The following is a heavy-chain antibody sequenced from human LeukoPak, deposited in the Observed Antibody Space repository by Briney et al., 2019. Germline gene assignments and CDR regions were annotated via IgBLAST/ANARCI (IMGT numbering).Heavy chain of an antibody. Sequence: ASVKVSCKASGYTFTSYYMHWVRQAPGQGLEWMGIINPSGGSTSYAQKFQGRVTMTGDTSTSTVYMELSSLRSEDTAVYYCARARQYQLLSPQQHYGMDVWGQGTTVTVSS. J-gene: IGHJ6*02. CDR1: GYTFTSYY. CDR3: ARARQYQLLSPQQHYGMDV. D-gene: IGHD2-2*01. V-gene: IGHV1-46*01. CDR2: INPSGGST.